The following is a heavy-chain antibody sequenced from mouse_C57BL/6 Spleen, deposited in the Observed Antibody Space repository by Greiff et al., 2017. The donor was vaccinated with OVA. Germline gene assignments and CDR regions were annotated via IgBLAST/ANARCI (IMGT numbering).Heavy chain of an antibody. CDR2: INPSTGGT. J-gene: IGHJ3*01. CDR1: GYSFTGYY. D-gene: IGHD2-1*01. Sequence: VQLQQSGPELVKPGASVKISCKASGYSFTGYYMNWVKQSPEKSLEWIGEINPSTGGTTYNQKFKAKATLTVDKSSSTAYMQLKSLTSEDSAVYYCAGGNLVSWFAYWGQGTLVTVSA. CDR3: AGGNLVSWFAY. V-gene: IGHV1-42*01.